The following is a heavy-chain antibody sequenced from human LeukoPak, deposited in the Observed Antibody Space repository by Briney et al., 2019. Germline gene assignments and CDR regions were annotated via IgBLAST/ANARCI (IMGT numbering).Heavy chain of an antibody. CDR1: GYTFTSYG. CDR2: INTYNGNT. D-gene: IGHD3-16*01. CDR3: ARPSPFGHWFDP. Sequence: ASVKVSCKASGYTFTSYGISWVRQAPGQRLEWMGWINTYNGNTNYAQKLHGRVTMTTDTSTSTAYMDLRSLRSDDTAVYYCARPSPFGHWFDPWGQGTRVTVSS. V-gene: IGHV1-18*01. J-gene: IGHJ5*02.